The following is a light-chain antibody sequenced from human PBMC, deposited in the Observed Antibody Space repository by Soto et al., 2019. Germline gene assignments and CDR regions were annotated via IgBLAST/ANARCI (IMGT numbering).Light chain of an antibody. V-gene: IGKV3D-20*02. CDR2: GAS. CDR3: QQRSNWRIT. J-gene: IGKJ5*01. Sequence: DIVLTQSPGTLSLSPGERATLSCRASQSVSSSYLAWYQQKPGQAPRLLIYGASNRATGIPDRFSGSGSGTDFTLTISSLEPEDFAVYYCQQRSNWRITFGQGTRLEIK. CDR1: QSVSSSY.